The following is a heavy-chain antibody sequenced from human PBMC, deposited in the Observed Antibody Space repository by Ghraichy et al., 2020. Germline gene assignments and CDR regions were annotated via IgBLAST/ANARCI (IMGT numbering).Heavy chain of an antibody. CDR1: GSTFTAYY. CDR3: ARDFFSSITSPNYFYGMDV. V-gene: IGHV1-2*06. J-gene: IGHJ6*02. CDR2: INPNSGGT. Sequence: SVKVSCKASGSTFTAYYMHWVRQAPGQGLEWMGRINPNSGGTDFAQKFQGRVTMTRDTSISTAYMELSRLRSDDTAVYYCARDFFSSITSPNYFYGMDVWGQGTTVTVSS. D-gene: IGHD1-14*01.